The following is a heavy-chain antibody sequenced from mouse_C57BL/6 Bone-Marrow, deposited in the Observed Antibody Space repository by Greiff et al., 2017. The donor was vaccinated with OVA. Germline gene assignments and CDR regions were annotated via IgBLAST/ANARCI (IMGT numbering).Heavy chain of an antibody. Sequence: QVQLQQSGAELVRPGASVTLSCKASGYTFTDYEMHWVKQTPVHGLEWIGAIDPETGGTAYNQKFKGKAILTADKSSSTAYMELRSLTSEDSAVYYCTSTGGYYGSSYRYFDVWGTGTTVTVSS. CDR1: GYTFTDYE. V-gene: IGHV1-15*01. D-gene: IGHD1-1*01. CDR3: TSTGGYYGSSYRYFDV. J-gene: IGHJ1*03. CDR2: IDPETGGT.